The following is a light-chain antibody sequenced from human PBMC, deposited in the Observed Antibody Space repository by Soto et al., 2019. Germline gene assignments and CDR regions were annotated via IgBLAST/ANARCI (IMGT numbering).Light chain of an antibody. J-gene: IGKJ4*01. CDR3: QQYYSTPLT. Sequence: EIEMTQSPGTLSLAPVARVTLSCRASASVSTNLAWYQQKPGQAPRLLIYGASSRATGIPDRFSGSGSGTDFTLTISSLQAEDVAVYYCQQYYSTPLTFGGGTKVDIK. V-gene: IGKV3D-15*01. CDR1: ASVSTN. CDR2: GAS.